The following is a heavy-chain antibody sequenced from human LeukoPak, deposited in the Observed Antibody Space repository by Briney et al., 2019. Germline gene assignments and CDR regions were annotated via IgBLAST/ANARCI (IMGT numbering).Heavy chain of an antibody. CDR1: GYPFTTYE. D-gene: IGHD1-14*01. CDR3: ARGPRNDP. V-gene: IGHV1-8*01. Sequence: ASVKVSCKTSGYPFTTYEINWVRQAAGQGLEWMGWVHPNSGNTAYAQKFQGRVTMTRDTSISTAYMELSGLRSDDTAVYFCARGPRNDPWGQGALVTVSS. CDR2: VHPNSGNT. J-gene: IGHJ5*02.